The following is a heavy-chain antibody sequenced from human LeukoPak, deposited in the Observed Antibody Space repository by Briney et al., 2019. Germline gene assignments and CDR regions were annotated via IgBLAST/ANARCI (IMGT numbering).Heavy chain of an antibody. D-gene: IGHD6-13*01. Sequence: GASVKVSFKTSGNIFTRYYVHWVRQAPGRGLEWMGGITAYNGCANLPLKFQGSVTFTRNSSISTVYMVQSRLRSGDTAVYYCARAGAAAVPDWYCDLWGRGTLVTVSS. CDR3: ARAGAAAVPDWYCDL. CDR2: ITAYNGCA. J-gene: IGHJ2*01. CDR1: GNIFTRYY. V-gene: IGHV1-2*02.